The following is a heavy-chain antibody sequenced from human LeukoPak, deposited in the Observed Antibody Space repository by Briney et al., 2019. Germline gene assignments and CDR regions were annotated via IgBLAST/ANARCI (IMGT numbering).Heavy chain of an antibody. CDR1: GFPFSSYA. CDR3: AKDPLNTVMVSPTFDY. Sequence: PGGSLRPSCVVSGFPFSSYAMSWVRQAPGKGLEWVSGISGSGDDTYYAASVKGRFTVSRDTSKNTLYLQMNSLRAEDTAVYYCAKDPLNTVMVSPTFDYWGQGTLVTVSS. D-gene: IGHD5-18*01. V-gene: IGHV3-23*01. CDR2: ISGSGDDT. J-gene: IGHJ4*02.